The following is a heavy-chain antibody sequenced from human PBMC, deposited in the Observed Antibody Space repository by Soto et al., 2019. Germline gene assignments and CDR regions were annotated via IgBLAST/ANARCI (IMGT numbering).Heavy chain of an antibody. CDR1: GASISSGDYY. D-gene: IGHD1-7*01. V-gene: IGHV4-30-4*01. CDR3: VREANWNYEVGNYFDN. J-gene: IGHJ4*02. Sequence: LSLTCTVSGASISSGDYYWSWIRQPPGKGLEWIGYIFHSGSTYYNPSLKSRITLSIDMSNNQFSLNLRSVTAADTAVYYCVREANWNYEVGNYFDNWGQGXLVTVYS. CDR2: IFHSGST.